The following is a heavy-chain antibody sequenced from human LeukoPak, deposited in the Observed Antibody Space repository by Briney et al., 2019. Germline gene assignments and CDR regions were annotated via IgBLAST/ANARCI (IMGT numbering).Heavy chain of an antibody. D-gene: IGHD2-2*01. CDR2: IKNKANSYAT. V-gene: IGHV3-73*01. CDR3: TRDGSLGYCSSTSCPRFDY. J-gene: IGHJ4*02. CDR1: GFIFSDST. Sequence: GGSLRLSCAASGFIFSDSTMHWVRQASGKGLEWVGRIKNKANSYATAYTASVKGRFTFSRDDSKNTTYLQMNSLKTEDTAVYYCTRDGSLGYCSSTSCPRFDYWGQGTLVTVSS.